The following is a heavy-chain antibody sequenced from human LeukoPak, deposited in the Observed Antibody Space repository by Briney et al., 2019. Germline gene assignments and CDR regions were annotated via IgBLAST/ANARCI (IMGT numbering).Heavy chain of an antibody. CDR1: GGTFSSYA. Sequence: SVTVSCKASGGTFSSYAISWVRQAPGQGLEWMGRIIPILGIANYAQKFQGRVTITADKSTSTAYMELSSLRSEDTAVYYCARDAVTHGSGSHHDYWGQGTLVTVSS. CDR2: IIPILGIA. V-gene: IGHV1-69*04. CDR3: ARDAVTHGSGSHHDY. D-gene: IGHD3-10*01. J-gene: IGHJ4*02.